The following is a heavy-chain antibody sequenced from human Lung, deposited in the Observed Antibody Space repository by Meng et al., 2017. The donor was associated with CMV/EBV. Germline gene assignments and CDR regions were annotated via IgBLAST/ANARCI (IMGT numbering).Heavy chain of an antibody. Sequence: EFLKIFCAASGFTFSSYWMHWVRQAPGKGLVWVPRNNSDGGSTSYRDSVKGRFTISRDNSKNTLYLQRNSLRAEDTAVYYCARDGLRITMIVVVIICWGMDVWGQGTTVTVSS. CDR3: ARDGLRITMIVVVIICWGMDV. CDR2: NNSDGGST. J-gene: IGHJ6*02. V-gene: IGHV3-74*01. D-gene: IGHD3-22*01. CDR1: GFTFSSYW.